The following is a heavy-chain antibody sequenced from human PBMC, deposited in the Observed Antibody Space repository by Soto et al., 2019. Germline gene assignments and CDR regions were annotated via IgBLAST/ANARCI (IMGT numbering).Heavy chain of an antibody. Sequence: EVQLLESGGGLVQPGGSLRLSCAASGFTFSSYAMSWVRQAPGKGLEWVSAISGSGGSTYYADSVKGRFTSSRDNSKNTLSRQMNSLRAEDTAVYYCAKSGIVVVVAADFDYWGQGTLVTVSS. CDR3: AKSGIVVVVAADFDY. V-gene: IGHV3-23*01. CDR1: GFTFSSYA. D-gene: IGHD2-15*01. CDR2: ISGSGGST. J-gene: IGHJ4*02.